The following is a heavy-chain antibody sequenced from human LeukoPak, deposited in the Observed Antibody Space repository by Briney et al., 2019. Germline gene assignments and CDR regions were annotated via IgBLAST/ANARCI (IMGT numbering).Heavy chain of an antibody. CDR3: ARLERGRQWLAKSFTYFDY. CDR2: KYYSGST. CDR1: GDSISSLSYY. D-gene: IGHD6-19*01. J-gene: IGHJ4*02. V-gene: IGHV4-39*07. Sequence: PSKTLSLTCTVSGDSISSLSYYWGWIRQPPGKGLEWIGSKYYSGSTYYNPSLKSRVTISVDTSKNQFSLKLSSVTAADTAVYYCARLERGRQWLAKSFTYFDYWGQGTLVTVSS.